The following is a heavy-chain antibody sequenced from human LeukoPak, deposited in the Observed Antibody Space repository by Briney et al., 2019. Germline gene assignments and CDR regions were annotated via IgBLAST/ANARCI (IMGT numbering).Heavy chain of an antibody. Sequence: PSETLSLTCTVSGGTISRHYWSWIRQPPGKGLEWIAYIDYSGSTNYNPSLKSRLTISLDASNYQFSLKLSSVTAADTALYYCARDRRRDRLHAFDIWGQGTMVTVSS. CDR1: GGTISRHY. CDR3: ARDRRRDRLHAFDI. CDR2: IDYSGST. D-gene: IGHD1-26*01. V-gene: IGHV4-59*11. J-gene: IGHJ3*02.